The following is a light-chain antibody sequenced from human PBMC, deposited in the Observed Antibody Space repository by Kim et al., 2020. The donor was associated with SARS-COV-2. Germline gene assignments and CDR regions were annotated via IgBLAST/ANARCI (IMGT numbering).Light chain of an antibody. CDR2: KAS. CDR3: QEYNTEPWA. V-gene: IGKV1-5*03. CDR1: QSISTS. J-gene: IGKJ1*01. Sequence: AAVGDRLPITRRASQSISTSLAWYQQKPGKAPTLLIYKASGLQSGVPSRFRGSGSGTEFTLTISSRQPGDFATDHCQEYNTEPWAFGQGTKVEIK.